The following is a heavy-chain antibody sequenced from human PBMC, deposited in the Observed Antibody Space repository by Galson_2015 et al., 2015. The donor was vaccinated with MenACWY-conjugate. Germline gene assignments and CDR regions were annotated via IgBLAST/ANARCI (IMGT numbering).Heavy chain of an antibody. D-gene: IGHD2-15*01. CDR3: ARGCSGGSCSVY. V-gene: IGHV3-33*01. CDR1: GFAFSGYA. J-gene: IGHJ4*02. Sequence: SLRLSCAASGFAFSGYAMHWVRQPPGTGLEWVAIIWYDGTRKFYADSVKGRFTISRDNSKNTLYLQMNSLRVEDTAIYYCARGCSGGSCSVYWGQGTLVTVSS. CDR2: IWYDGTRK.